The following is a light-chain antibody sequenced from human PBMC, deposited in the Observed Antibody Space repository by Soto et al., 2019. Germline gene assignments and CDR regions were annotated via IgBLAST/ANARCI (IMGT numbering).Light chain of an antibody. Sequence: QSALTQPASVSGSPGQSITISCTGTSSDFGGYNYVSWYQQHPGKAPKLMIYEVSNRPSGVSNHFSGSKSGNTASLTISGLQAEDEDDYYCSSYTSSSTWVFGGGTKLTVL. CDR2: EVS. V-gene: IGLV2-14*01. CDR1: SSDFGGYNY. CDR3: SSYTSSSTWV. J-gene: IGLJ3*02.